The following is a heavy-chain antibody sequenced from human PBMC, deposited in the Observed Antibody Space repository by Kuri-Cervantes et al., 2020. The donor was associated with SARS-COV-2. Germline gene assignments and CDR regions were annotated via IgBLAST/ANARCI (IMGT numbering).Heavy chain of an antibody. CDR2: ISSSSTI. D-gene: IGHD3-10*01. CDR1: GFTFSSYS. Sequence: LSLTCAASGFTFSSYSMNWVRQAPGKGLEWVSYISSSSTIYYADSVKGRFTISRDNAKNSLYLQMNSLRAEDTAVYYCASPGGIVSGPGAFDIWGQGTMVTVSS. V-gene: IGHV3-48*01. CDR3: ASPGGIVSGPGAFDI. J-gene: IGHJ3*02.